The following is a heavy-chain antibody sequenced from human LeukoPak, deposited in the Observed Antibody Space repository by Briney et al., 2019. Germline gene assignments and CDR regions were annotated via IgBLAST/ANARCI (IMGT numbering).Heavy chain of an antibody. CDR1: GGSISSGGYY. J-gene: IGHJ6*04. V-gene: IGHV4-31*03. Sequence: SQTLSLTCTVSGGSISSGGYYWRWIRQHPGKGLEWIGYIYYSGSTYYNPSLKSRVTISVDTSKNQFSLKLSSVTAADTAVYYWARDRSGVRGVPWDYYGMDVWGKGTTVTVSS. D-gene: IGHD3-10*01. CDR3: ARDRSGVRGVPWDYYGMDV. CDR2: IYYSGST.